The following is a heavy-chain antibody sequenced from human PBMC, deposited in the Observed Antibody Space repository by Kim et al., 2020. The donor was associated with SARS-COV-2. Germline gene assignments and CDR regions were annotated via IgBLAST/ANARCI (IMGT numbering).Heavy chain of an antibody. D-gene: IGHD4-17*01. J-gene: IGHJ4*02. Sequence: GGSLRLSCAASGFTFSSYSMNWVRQAPGKVLSWVSSILILLLYISYTNSVKGRFTISRDNANPSLYLQMNSLRAEDTAVYYCARDSEYGDSFDYWGQGTLVTVAS. CDR2: ILILLLYI. CDR1: GFTFSSYS. CDR3: ARDSEYGDSFDY. V-gene: IGHV3-21*01.